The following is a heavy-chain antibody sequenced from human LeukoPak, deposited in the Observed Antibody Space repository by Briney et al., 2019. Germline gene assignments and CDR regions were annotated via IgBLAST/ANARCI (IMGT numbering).Heavy chain of an antibody. J-gene: IGHJ4*02. V-gene: IGHV4-34*01. CDR1: SGSFSDYC. Sequence: PSETLSLTCAVYSGSFSDYCWTWIRQPPGRGLEWIGEIYSGGSANYNPSLKSRLAISVDTSKSQFSLKLSSLTAADTAVYFCARGVVDYSSRSGYFSHWGQGTLVAGSS. D-gene: IGHD3-22*01. CDR2: IYSGGSA. CDR3: ARGVVDYSSRSGYFSH.